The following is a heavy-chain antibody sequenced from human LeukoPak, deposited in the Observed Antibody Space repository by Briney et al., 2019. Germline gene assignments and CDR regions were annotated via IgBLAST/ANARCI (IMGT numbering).Heavy chain of an antibody. CDR1: GFTFSGSA. D-gene: IGHD4-17*01. V-gene: IGHV3-73*01. J-gene: IGHJ5*02. Sequence: PGGSLRLSCAASGFTFSGSATHWVRQASGKGLEWVGRIKTKVDSYATAYAASVKGRFTISRDDSKNTAYLQMNSLKTEDTAMYFCTRLAYGDFRFDPWGQGTLVTVSS. CDR2: IKTKVDSYAT. CDR3: TRLAYGDFRFDP.